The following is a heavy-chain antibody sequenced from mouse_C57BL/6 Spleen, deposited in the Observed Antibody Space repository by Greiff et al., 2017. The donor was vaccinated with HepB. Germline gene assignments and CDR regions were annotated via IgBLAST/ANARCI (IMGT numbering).Heavy chain of an antibody. CDR1: GYTFTSYW. Sequence: VQLQQSGTELVKPGASVKLSCKASGYTFTSYWMHWVKQRPGQGLEWIGNINPSNGGTNYNEKFKSKATLTVDKSSSTAYMQLSSLTSEDSAVYYCARWAQATDYAMDYWGQGTSVTVSS. J-gene: IGHJ4*01. D-gene: IGHD3-2*02. V-gene: IGHV1-53*01. CDR2: INPSNGGT. CDR3: ARWAQATDYAMDY.